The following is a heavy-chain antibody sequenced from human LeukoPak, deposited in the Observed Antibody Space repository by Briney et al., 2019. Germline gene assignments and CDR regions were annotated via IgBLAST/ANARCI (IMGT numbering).Heavy chain of an antibody. CDR1: GFTFSSYD. V-gene: IGHV3-30*02. CDR2: IWYDGSNK. J-gene: IGHJ3*02. Sequence: GGSLRLFCAATGFTFSSYDMHWVRQAPGKGLELVAFIWYDGSNKYYADSVKGRFTISRDNSKNTLYLQMNRLRAEDTAVYYCAKNYLTPLYCSSTSCHDAFDIWGQGTMVTVSS. CDR3: AKNYLTPLYCSSTSCHDAFDI. D-gene: IGHD2-2*01.